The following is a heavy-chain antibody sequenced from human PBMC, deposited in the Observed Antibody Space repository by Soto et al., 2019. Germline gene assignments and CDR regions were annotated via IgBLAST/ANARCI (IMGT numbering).Heavy chain of an antibody. CDR3: ARDARVGGATPYYYGMDV. V-gene: IGHV3-11*01. CDR2: ISSSGSTI. CDR1: GFTFSDYY. Sequence: KRWGSLRLSCAASGFTFSDYYMSWIRQAPGKGLEWVSYISSSGSTIYYADSVKGRFTISRDNAKNSLYLQMNSLRAEDTAVYYCARDARVGGATPYYYGMDVWGQGTTVTVSS. J-gene: IGHJ6*02. D-gene: IGHD1-26*01.